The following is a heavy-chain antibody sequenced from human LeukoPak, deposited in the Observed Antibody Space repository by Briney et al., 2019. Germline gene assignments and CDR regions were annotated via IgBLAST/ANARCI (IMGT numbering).Heavy chain of an antibody. Sequence: VASVKVSCKASGYTFSDYYMHWVRQAPGQGLEWMGWINPNSGGSNYAQKFQSRVTMTRDTSISTAYMELSSLRSDDTAVYYCATGGSSWPRAFHIWGQGTMVTVSS. D-gene: IGHD6-13*01. J-gene: IGHJ3*02. CDR1: GYTFSDYY. CDR3: ATGGSSWPRAFHI. V-gene: IGHV1-2*02. CDR2: INPNSGGS.